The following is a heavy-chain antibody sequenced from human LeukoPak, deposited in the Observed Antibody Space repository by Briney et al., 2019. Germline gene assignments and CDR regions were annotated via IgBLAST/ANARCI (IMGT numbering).Heavy chain of an antibody. CDR2: ISSSSSYI. J-gene: IGHJ3*02. Sequence: PGGTLRLSCAASGFTFSSYSMNWVRQAPGKGLEWVSSISSSSSYIYYADSVKGRFTISRDNAKNSLYLQMNSLRAEDTAVYYCARDRSWAFDIWGQGTMVTVSS. CDR3: ARDRSWAFDI. CDR1: GFTFSSYS. V-gene: IGHV3-21*01.